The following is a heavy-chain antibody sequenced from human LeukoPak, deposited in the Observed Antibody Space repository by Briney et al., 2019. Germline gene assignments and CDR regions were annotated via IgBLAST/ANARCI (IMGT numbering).Heavy chain of an antibody. D-gene: IGHD1-1*01. CDR3: ARASHWNQLHYFDY. V-gene: IGHV4-4*02. CDR1: GGSISSSNW. CDR2: IYHSGST. Sequence: SGTLSLTCAVSGGSISSSNWWSWVRQPPKKGLEWIGEIYHSGSTNYNPSLKSRVTISVDKSKNQFSLKLSSVTAADTAVYYCARASHWNQLHYFDYWGQGTLVTVSS. J-gene: IGHJ4*02.